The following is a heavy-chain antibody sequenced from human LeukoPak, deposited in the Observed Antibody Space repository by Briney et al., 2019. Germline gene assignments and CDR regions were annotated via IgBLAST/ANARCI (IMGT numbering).Heavy chain of an antibody. D-gene: IGHD3-22*01. V-gene: IGHV3-21*01. CDR2: ISSSSSYI. J-gene: IGHJ3*02. Sequence: GGSLRLSCAASGFTFSSYSMNWVRQAPGKGLEWVSSISSSSSYIYYADSVKGRLTISRDNAKNSLYLQMNSLRAEDTAVYYCARETRGVVVALDAFDIWGQGTMVTVSS. CDR3: ARETRGVVVALDAFDI. CDR1: GFTFSSYS.